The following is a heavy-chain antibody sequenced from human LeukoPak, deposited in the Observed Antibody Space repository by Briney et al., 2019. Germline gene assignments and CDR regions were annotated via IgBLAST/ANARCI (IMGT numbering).Heavy chain of an antibody. CDR2: ISYSGNT. D-gene: IGHD3-10*01. J-gene: IGHJ4*02. Sequence: SETLSLTCTVSGGSISSYYWSWIRQPPGKGLEWIGYISYSGNTNYNPSLKSRVTISVDTSKNQFSLKLSSVTAADTAVYSCARAGVNPYYFDYWGQGTLVTVST. CDR1: GGSISSYY. CDR3: ARAGVNPYYFDY. V-gene: IGHV4-59*08.